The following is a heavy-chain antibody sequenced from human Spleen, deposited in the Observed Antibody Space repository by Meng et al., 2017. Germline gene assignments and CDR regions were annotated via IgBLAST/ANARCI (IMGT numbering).Heavy chain of an antibody. V-gene: IGHV3-49*03. CDR2: IRSKAYGGTT. D-gene: IGHD2-21*02. J-gene: IGHJ6*02. Sequence: SLKISCTASGFTFGDYAMSWFRQAPGEGLEWVGFIRSKAYGGTTDYAASVKGRFTISGDASKSIAYLQMNSLKTEDTAVYYCAGGAVVTLIFYHAMDVWGQGTTVTVSS. CDR3: AGGAVVTLIFYHAMDV. CDR1: GFTFGDYA.